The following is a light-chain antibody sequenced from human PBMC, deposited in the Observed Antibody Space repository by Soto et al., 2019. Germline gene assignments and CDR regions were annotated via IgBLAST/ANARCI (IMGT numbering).Light chain of an antibody. CDR2: DAS. CDR1: QSVSSY. CDR3: QQRGYWPPIT. V-gene: IGKV3-11*01. J-gene: IGKJ5*01. Sequence: PGERATLSCRASQSVSSYLAWYQQKPGQAPRLLIYDASNRATGIPARFSGSGSGTDFTLTISGLEPEDFAVYYCQQRGYWPPITFGQGTRLEIK.